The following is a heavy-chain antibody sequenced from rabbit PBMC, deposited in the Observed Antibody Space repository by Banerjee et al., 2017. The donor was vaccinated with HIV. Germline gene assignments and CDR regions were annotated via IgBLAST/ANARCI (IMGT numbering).Heavy chain of an antibody. J-gene: IGHJ4*01. D-gene: IGHD4-1*01. CDR3: ARDLGYSSGPNL. Sequence: QEQLEESGGDLVKPEGSLTLTCTASGFSFSGSYWISWVRQAPGKGLEWIGYIYSSSGSTYYASWVNGRFTISKTSSTTVTLQMTSLTGADTATYFCARDLGYSSGPNLWGPGTLVTVS. CDR1: GFSFSGSYW. CDR2: IYSSSGST. V-gene: IGHV1S45*01.